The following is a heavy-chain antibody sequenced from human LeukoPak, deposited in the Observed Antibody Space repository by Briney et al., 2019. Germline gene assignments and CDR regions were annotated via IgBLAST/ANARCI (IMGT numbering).Heavy chain of an antibody. CDR3: AKGDLNVVVPAAIPLGIDY. CDR1: GFTFSSYA. CDR2: ISGSGGST. V-gene: IGHV3-23*01. J-gene: IGHJ4*02. D-gene: IGHD2-2*02. Sequence: PGGSLRLSCAASGFTFSSYAMSWVRQAPGKGLEWVSAISGSGGSTYYADSVKGRFTISRDNSKNTLYLQVNSLRAEDTAVYYCAKGDLNVVVPAAIPLGIDYWGQGTLVTVSS.